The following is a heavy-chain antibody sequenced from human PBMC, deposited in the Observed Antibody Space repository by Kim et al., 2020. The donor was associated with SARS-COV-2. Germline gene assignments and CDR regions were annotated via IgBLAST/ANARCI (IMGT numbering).Heavy chain of an antibody. J-gene: IGHJ4*02. CDR3: ARGRDILTGFSLDY. V-gene: IGHV4-34*01. Sequence: SETLSLTCAVYGGSFSGYYWSWIRQPPGKGLEWIGEINHSGSTNYNPSLKSRVTISVDTSKNQFSLKLSSVTAADTAVYYCARGRDILTGFSLDYWGQGTLVTVSS. D-gene: IGHD3-9*01. CDR1: GGSFSGYY. CDR2: INHSGST.